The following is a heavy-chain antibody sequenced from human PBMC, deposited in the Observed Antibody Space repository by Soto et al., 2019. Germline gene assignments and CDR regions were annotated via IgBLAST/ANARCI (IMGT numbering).Heavy chain of an antibody. CDR1: GYTFTSYY. D-gene: IGHD5-18*01. CDR2: INPSGGST. Sequence: GASVKVSCKASGYTFTSYYIHWVRQAPGQGLEWMGIINPSGGSTRNEQNFQGRLTMTRDTSTSTVYMELSSLRSEDTAIYYCTRTWAGGYSCGPFDYWGQGTLVTVSS. V-gene: IGHV1-46*01. CDR3: TRTWAGGYSCGPFDY. J-gene: IGHJ4*02.